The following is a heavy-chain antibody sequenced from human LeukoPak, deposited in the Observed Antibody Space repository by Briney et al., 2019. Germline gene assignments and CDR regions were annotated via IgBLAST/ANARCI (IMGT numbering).Heavy chain of an antibody. Sequence: GGSLRLSCAASGFTFSRYWMTWVRQAPGKGLEWVANIKQDGSEKYYVDSVKGRFTISRDNAKNSLYLQMNSLRAEDTAVYYCAELGITMIGGVWGKGTTVTISS. CDR2: IKQDGSEK. CDR1: GFTFSRYW. CDR3: AELGITMIGGV. J-gene: IGHJ6*04. V-gene: IGHV3-7*01. D-gene: IGHD3-10*02.